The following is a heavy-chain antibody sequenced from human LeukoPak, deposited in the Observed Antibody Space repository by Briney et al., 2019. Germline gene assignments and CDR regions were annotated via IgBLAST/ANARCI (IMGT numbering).Heavy chain of an antibody. V-gene: IGHV3-48*01. Sequence: GGSLRLSCAASGFTFSSYAMSWVRQAPGKGLEWVSFISSSSITIYYADSVKGRFTISRDNSKNTLYLQMNSLRAEDTAVYYCARDSKSVRLSFDYWGQGTLVTVSS. J-gene: IGHJ4*02. CDR2: ISSSSITI. CDR3: ARDSKSVRLSFDY. CDR1: GFTFSSYA. D-gene: IGHD4-17*01.